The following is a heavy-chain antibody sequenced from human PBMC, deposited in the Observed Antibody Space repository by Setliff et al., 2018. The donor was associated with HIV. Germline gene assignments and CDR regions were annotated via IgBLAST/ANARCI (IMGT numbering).Heavy chain of an antibody. Sequence: SETLSLTCTVSGGSISSHYWSWIRQPPGKGLEWIGYIYYSGSTNYNPFLKSRVTIPVDTSKNQFSLKLSSVTAADTAVYYCARDGPLEGSYRYYYYYMDVWGKGTTVTVSS. CDR3: ARDGPLEGSYRYYYYYMDV. CDR2: IYYSGST. V-gene: IGHV4-59*11. D-gene: IGHD3-10*01. CDR1: GGSISSHY. J-gene: IGHJ6*03.